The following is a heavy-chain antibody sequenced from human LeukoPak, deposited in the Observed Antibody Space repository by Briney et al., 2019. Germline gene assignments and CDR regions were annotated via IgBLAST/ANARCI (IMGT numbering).Heavy chain of an antibody. CDR1: GYTFTGYY. J-gene: IGHJ4*02. D-gene: IGHD2-15*01. Sequence: ASVKVSCKASGYTFTGYYMHWVRQAPGQGLEWMGWINPNSGGTNYAQKFQGRVTMTRDTSISTAYMELSRLRSDDTAVYYCARGPRYCSGGSCTKGEDYWGQGTLVTVSS. V-gene: IGHV1-2*02. CDR2: INPNSGGT. CDR3: ARGPRYCSGGSCTKGEDY.